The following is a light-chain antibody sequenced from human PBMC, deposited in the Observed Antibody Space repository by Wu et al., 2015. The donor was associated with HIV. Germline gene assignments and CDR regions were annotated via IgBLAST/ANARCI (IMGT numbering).Light chain of an antibody. CDR1: QSITNW. CDR2: KAS. J-gene: IGKJ1*01. Sequence: DIQMTQSPSTLSASVGDRVTITCRTSQSITNWLAWYQHKPGKAPKLLIYKASSLESGVPSIFSGSGSGTEFTLTISSLRPDDVATYYCQQYNIYPWTFGQGTKVEVK. CDR3: QQYNIYPWT. V-gene: IGKV1-5*03.